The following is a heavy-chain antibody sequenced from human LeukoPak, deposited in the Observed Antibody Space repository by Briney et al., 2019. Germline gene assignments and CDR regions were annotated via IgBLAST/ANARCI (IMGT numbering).Heavy chain of an antibody. CDR1: GGSVSSYY. Sequence: PSETLSLTCTVSGGSVSSYYWSWIRQPPGKGLEWIGYIYYSGSTNYNPSLKSRVTISVDTSKNQFSLKLSSVTAADTAVYYCAGASYDSSGVHWGQGTLVTVSS. CDR2: IYYSGST. J-gene: IGHJ4*02. V-gene: IGHV4-59*02. D-gene: IGHD3-22*01. CDR3: AGASYDSSGVH.